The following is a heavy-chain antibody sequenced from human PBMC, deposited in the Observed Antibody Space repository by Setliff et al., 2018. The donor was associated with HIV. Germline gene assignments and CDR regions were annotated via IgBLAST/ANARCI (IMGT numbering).Heavy chain of an antibody. CDR3: ARGPPAEDYYYYMDV. CDR1: GGSFSGYS. CDR2: INHSGST. V-gene: IGHV4-34*01. J-gene: IGHJ6*03. Sequence: LSLTCAAYGGSFSGYSWGWIRQPPGKGLEWIGEINHSGSTNYNPSLKSRVTISVDTSKRQFSLNLTSVTAADTAVYYCARGPPAEDYYYYMDVWDKGTTVTVSS.